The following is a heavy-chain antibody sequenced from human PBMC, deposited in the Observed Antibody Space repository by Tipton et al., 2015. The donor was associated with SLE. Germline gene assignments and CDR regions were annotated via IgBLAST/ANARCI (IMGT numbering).Heavy chain of an antibody. D-gene: IGHD1-14*01. Sequence: SLRLSCAASGFTFSSFAMSWVRQAPGKGLEWVSAISGSGGSTYYADSVKGRFTISRDNSKNTLYLQMNSLRAEDTAVYYCAREPSDHGYFDYWGQGTLVTVSS. CDR2: ISGSGGST. CDR1: GFTFSSFA. CDR3: AREPSDHGYFDY. J-gene: IGHJ4*02. V-gene: IGHV3-23*01.